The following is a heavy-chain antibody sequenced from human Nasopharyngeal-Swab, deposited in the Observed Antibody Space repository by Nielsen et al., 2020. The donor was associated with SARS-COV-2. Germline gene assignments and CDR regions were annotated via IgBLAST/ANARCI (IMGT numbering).Heavy chain of an antibody. CDR2: IKGDGSEK. D-gene: IGHD3-3*01. V-gene: IGHV3-7*03. CDR3: ARVEETIFGGEYFDL. CDR1: GFTFSNYW. Sequence: GESLKISCAASGFTFSNYWMSWVRQAPGKGLEWVANIKGDGSEKHYVDSVKGRFTISRDNANNSLYLQMNSLRAEDTAVYYCARVEETIFGGEYFDLWGRGTLVTVSS. J-gene: IGHJ2*01.